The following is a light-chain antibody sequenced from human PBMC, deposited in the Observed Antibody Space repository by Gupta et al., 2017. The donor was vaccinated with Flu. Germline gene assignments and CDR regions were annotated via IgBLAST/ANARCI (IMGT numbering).Light chain of an antibody. Sequence: EIVLTQSPGTLSLSPGESATLSCRASQTITNNYLAWYQQRPGQAPRLLISGASSRATGIPDRFSGTGYGTDFTLTISRLEPEDFAVYYCQQYVGSRTFGQGTKVEIK. CDR2: GAS. V-gene: IGKV3-20*01. CDR1: QTITNNY. CDR3: QQYVGSRT. J-gene: IGKJ1*01.